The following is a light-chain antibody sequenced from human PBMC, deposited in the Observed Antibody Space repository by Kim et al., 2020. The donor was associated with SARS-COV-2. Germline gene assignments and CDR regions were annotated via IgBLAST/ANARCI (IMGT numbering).Light chain of an antibody. J-gene: IGLJ1*01. CDR1: SLRRYY. Sequence: SSELTQDPAVSVALGQTVMITCQGDSLRRYYASWYQQKPGQAPVLVIYGKNNRPSGIPDRFSGSSSGNTASLSITGAQAEDEADNYCTSRDSSGIHLLYV. CDR2: GKN. V-gene: IGLV3-19*01. CDR3: TSRDSSGIHLLYV.